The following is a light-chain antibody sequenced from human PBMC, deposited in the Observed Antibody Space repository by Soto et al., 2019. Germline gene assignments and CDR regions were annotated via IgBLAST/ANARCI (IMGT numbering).Light chain of an antibody. CDR3: QQRSSWIT. V-gene: IGKV3-15*01. Sequence: EIVMTQSPATLSVSPGERATLSCRASQSVSSNLAWYQQKPGQAPRLLIYGASTRATGIPARFSGSGSGTEFTLTISSLEPEDFAVYYCQQRSSWITFGQGTRLEIK. CDR1: QSVSSN. J-gene: IGKJ5*01. CDR2: GAS.